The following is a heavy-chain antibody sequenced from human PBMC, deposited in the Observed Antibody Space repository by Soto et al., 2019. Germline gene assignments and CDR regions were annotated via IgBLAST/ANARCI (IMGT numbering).Heavy chain of an antibody. CDR2: IYHSGST. J-gene: IGHJ4*02. CDR3: ARGMRYFESCGNFDL. D-gene: IGHD1-26*01. Sequence: KTSETLSLTCAVSGYAISSGYYWGWIRQPPGKGLEWVGSIYHSGSTYSNPSLESRITMSVDTSTNNFTLKMTSVTAADTAVYYCARGMRYFESCGNFDLWGQGALVTVSS. V-gene: IGHV4-38-2*01. CDR1: GYAISSGYY.